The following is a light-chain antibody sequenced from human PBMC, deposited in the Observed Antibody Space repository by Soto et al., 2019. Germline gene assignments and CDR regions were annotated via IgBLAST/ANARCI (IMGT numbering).Light chain of an antibody. V-gene: IGKV3-15*01. CDR3: QQYNEWPPFT. J-gene: IGKJ5*01. CDR2: AAS. Sequence: EIVMTQSPATLSVSPGERATLSCRASQSVRSNLAWYQQKPGQAPRLVIYAASTRATGIPDRFSGSVSGTEFTLTISGLQSEDFAVYYCQQYNEWPPFTFGQGTRLEIK. CDR1: QSVRSN.